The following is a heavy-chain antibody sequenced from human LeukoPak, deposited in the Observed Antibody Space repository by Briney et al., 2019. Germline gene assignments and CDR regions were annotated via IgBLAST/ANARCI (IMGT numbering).Heavy chain of an antibody. CDR1: GFTFDDYA. V-gene: IGHV3-9*01. Sequence: GGSLRLSCAASGFTFDDYAMHWVRQAPGKGLEWFSGISWNSGSIGYADSVKCRFTISRDNAKNSLYLQMNSLRAEDTALYYCAKDMSDFWSGYQEDWGQGTLVTVSS. J-gene: IGHJ4*02. D-gene: IGHD3-3*01. CDR3: AKDMSDFWSGYQED. CDR2: ISWNSGSI.